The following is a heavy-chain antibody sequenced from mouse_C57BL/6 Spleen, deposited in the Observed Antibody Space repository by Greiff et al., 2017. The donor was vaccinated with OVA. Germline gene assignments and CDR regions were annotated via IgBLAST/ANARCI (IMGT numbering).Heavy chain of an antibody. CDR3: ARESYYGNLRYFDV. J-gene: IGHJ1*03. CDR1: GYTFTDYY. Sequence: DVQLQESGPVLVKPGASVKMSCKASGYTFTDYYMNWVKQSHGKSLEWIGVINPYNGGTSYNQKFKGKATLTVDKSSSTAYMELNSLTSEDSAVYYCARESYYGNLRYFDVWGTGTTVTVSS. V-gene: IGHV1-19*01. CDR2: INPYNGGT. D-gene: IGHD2-1*01.